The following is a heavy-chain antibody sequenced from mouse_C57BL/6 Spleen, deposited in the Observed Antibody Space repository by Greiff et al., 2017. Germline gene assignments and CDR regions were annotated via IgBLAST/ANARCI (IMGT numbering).Heavy chain of an antibody. D-gene: IGHD3-2*02. CDR3: ARGRSGYNAMDY. CDR1: GYTFTSYW. Sequence: QVQLQQPGAELVMPGASVKLSCKASGYTFTSYWMHWVKQRPGQGLEWIGEIDPSDSYTNYNQKFKGKSTLTVDKSSSTAYMQLSSLTSEDSAVYYCARGRSGYNAMDYWGQGTSVTVSS. V-gene: IGHV1-69*01. CDR2: IDPSDSYT. J-gene: IGHJ4*01.